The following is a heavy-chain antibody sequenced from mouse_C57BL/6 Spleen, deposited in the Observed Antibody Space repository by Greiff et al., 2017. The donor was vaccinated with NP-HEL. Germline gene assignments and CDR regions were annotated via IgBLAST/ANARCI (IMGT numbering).Heavy chain of an antibody. D-gene: IGHD1-1*01. Sequence: VQLQQSGPELVKPGASVKISCKASGYTFTDYYMNWVKQSHGKSLEWIGDINPNNGGTSYNQKFKGKATLTVDKSSSTAYMELRSLTSEDSAVYYCARDSAYYGSSSVYFDYWGQGTTLTVSS. CDR2: INPNNGGT. V-gene: IGHV1-26*01. J-gene: IGHJ2*01. CDR1: GYTFTDYY. CDR3: ARDSAYYGSSSVYFDY.